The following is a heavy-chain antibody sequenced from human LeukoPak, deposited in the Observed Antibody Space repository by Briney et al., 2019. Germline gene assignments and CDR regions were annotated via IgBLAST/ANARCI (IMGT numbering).Heavy chain of an antibody. J-gene: IGHJ4*02. CDR3: ARVEGYCSSTSCYGGYFDY. Sequence: PGGSLRLSCVASGFTFSSYGMHWVRQAPGKGLEWVAVIWYDGSNKYYADSVKGRFTISRDNSKNTLYLQMNSLRAEDTAVYYCARVEGYCSSTSCYGGYFDYWGQGTLVTVSS. CDR1: GFTFSSYG. V-gene: IGHV3-33*01. D-gene: IGHD2-2*01. CDR2: IWYDGSNK.